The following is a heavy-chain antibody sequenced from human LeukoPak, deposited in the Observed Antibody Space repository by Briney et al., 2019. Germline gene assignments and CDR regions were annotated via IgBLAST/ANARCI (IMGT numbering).Heavy chain of an antibody. D-gene: IGHD5-24*01. CDR1: GYTFTSYD. J-gene: IGHJ5*02. CDR3: ARGLGMATIKWFDP. CDR2: MNPNSGNT. V-gene: IGHV1-8*01. Sequence: ASVKVSCKASGYTFTSYDINWVRQATGQGLEWMEWMNPNSGNTGYAQKFQGRVTMTRNTSISTAYMELSSLRSEDTAVYYCARGLGMATIKWFDPWGQGTLVTVSS.